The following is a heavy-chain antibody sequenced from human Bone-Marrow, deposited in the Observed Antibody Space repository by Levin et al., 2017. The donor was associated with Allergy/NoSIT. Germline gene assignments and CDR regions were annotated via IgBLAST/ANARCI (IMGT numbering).Heavy chain of an antibody. D-gene: IGHD3-10*01. Sequence: PGGSLRLSCAASGITVSSNYMSWVRQAPGKGLEWVSIVYVGDTTYHADSVKGRFTISRDNSKNTLYLQMNSLRAEDTAVYYCARSHTSPYFFGLWGQGTLVTVSS. V-gene: IGHV3-53*01. CDR2: VYVGDTT. CDR1: GITVSSNY. CDR3: ARSHTSPYFFGL. J-gene: IGHJ4*02.